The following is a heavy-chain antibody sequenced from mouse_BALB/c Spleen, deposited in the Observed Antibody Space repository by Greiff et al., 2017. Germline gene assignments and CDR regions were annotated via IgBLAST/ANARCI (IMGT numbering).Heavy chain of an antibody. J-gene: IGHJ1*01. V-gene: IGHV2-6-7*01. Sequence: VKLVESGPGLVAPSQSLSITCTVSGFSLTGYGVNWVRQPPGKGLEWLGMIWGDGSTDYNSALKSRLSISKDNSKSQVFLKMNSLQTDDTARYYCARDLAYYGSSYWYFDVWGAGTTVTVSS. CDR1: GFSLTGYG. D-gene: IGHD1-1*01. CDR3: ARDLAYYGSSYWYFDV. CDR2: IWGDGST.